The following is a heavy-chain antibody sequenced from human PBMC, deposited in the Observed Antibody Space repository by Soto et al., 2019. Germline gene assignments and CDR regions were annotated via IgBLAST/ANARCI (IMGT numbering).Heavy chain of an antibody. CDR3: ASGYYDSSGYYSDY. CDR1: GGSFSGYY. CDR2: INHSGST. V-gene: IGHV4-34*01. J-gene: IGHJ4*02. Sequence: SETLSLTCAVYGGSFSGYYWSWIRQPPGKGLEWIGEINHSGSTNYNPSLKSRVTISVDTSKNQFSLKLRSVTAADTAVYYCASGYYDSSGYYSDYWGQGTLVTVSS. D-gene: IGHD3-22*01.